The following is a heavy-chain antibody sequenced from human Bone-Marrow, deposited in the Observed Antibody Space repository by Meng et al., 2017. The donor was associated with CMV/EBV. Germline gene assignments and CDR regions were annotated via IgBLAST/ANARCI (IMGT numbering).Heavy chain of an antibody. V-gene: IGHV1-69*02. D-gene: IGHD2-2*01. J-gene: IGHJ5*02. CDR3: ARGGYQLLSIASSGFDP. CDR2: IIPILGIA. CDR1: GGTFSSYT. Sequence: SVKVSCKASGGTFSSYTISWVRQAPGQGLEWMGRIIPILGIANYAQKFQGRVTITADKSTSTAYMELSSLRSEDTAVYYCARGGYQLLSIASSGFDPWGQRTLVTVSS.